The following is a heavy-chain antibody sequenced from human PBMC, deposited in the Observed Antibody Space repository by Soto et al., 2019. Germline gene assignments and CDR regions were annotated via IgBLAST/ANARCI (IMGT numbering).Heavy chain of an antibody. Sequence: SEPLSLTCTVSGGSISINYWTWIRHPPGKGLEWIGYVYNSWSTNYNPSLKSRVTISEDTSKSQFSLKVNSMTAADTAVYYCARYRRGAVAGYTLDNWGQGILVTVSS. D-gene: IGHD6-13*01. V-gene: IGHV4-59*01. CDR1: GGSISINY. CDR3: ARYRRGAVAGYTLDN. CDR2: VYNSWST. J-gene: IGHJ4*02.